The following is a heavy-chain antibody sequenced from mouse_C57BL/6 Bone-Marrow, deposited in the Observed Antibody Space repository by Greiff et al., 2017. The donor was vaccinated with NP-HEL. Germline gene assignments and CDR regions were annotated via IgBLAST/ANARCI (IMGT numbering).Heavy chain of an antibody. D-gene: IGHD1-1*01. Sequence: VQLQESGPELVKPGASVKISCKASGYAFSSSWMNWVKQRPGKGLEWIGRIYPGDGDTNYNGKFKGKATLTADKSSSTAYMQLSSLTSEDSAVYFCARWVTTVVENWGQGTTLTVSS. CDR1: GYAFSSSW. CDR2: IYPGDGDT. CDR3: ARWVTTVVEN. J-gene: IGHJ2*01. V-gene: IGHV1-82*01.